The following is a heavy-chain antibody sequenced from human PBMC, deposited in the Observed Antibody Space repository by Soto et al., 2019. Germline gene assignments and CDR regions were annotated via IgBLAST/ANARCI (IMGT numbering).Heavy chain of an antibody. V-gene: IGHV3-33*01. J-gene: IGHJ6*02. CDR3: ARDHGAYSSSSWGDFGMDV. D-gene: IGHD6-6*01. CDR2: IWYDGSNK. CDR1: GFTFSSYG. Sequence: GGSLRLSCAASGFTFSSYGMHWVRQAPGKGLEWVAVIWYDGSNKYYADSVKGRFTISRDNSKNTLYLQMNSLRAEDTAVYYCARDHGAYSSSSWGDFGMDVWGQGTTVTVSS.